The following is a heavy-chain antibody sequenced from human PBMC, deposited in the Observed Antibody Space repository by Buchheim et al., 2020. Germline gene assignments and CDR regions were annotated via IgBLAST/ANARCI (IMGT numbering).Heavy chain of an antibody. J-gene: IGHJ4*02. Sequence: QVQLQESGPGLVKPSETLSLTCTVSGGSISSYYWSWIRQPPGKGLEWIGYVHYSGSTNYNPSLKSRVTISVDTSKTQFSLKLTSVTAADTAVYYCARTLSVGNWYYFDYWGQGTL. CDR1: GGSISSYY. D-gene: IGHD1-1*01. CDR2: VHYSGST. CDR3: ARTLSVGNWYYFDY. V-gene: IGHV4-59*01.